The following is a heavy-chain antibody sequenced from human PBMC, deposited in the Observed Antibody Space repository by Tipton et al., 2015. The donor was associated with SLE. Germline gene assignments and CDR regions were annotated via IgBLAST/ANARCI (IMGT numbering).Heavy chain of an antibody. Sequence: TLSLTCTVSGDSMTSIYDYWAWIRQPPGKGLEWIGTIKYSGTTTYSPSLKSRVTISLDTSRKQFSLNLGPVTAADTAVYYCARAFYYDFWTTYHNDKGPKTYYFDSWGQGSLVTVSS. CDR3: ARAFYYDFWTTYHNDKGPKTYYFDS. V-gene: IGHV4-39*07. D-gene: IGHD3/OR15-3a*01. CDR2: IKYSGTT. J-gene: IGHJ4*02. CDR1: GDSMTSIYDY.